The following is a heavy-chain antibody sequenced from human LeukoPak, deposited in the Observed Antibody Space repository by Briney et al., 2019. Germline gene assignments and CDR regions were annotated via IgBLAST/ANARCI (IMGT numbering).Heavy chain of an antibody. V-gene: IGHV1-69*13. CDR2: IIPIFGTA. J-gene: IGHJ4*02. Sequence: ASVKVSCKASGGTFSSYAISWVRQAPGQGLEWVGGIIPIFGTANYAPKFQGRVTITADESTSTAYMELSSLRSEDTAVYYCARGPQLFWSGYYTLYYWGQGTLVTVSS. D-gene: IGHD3-3*01. CDR1: GGTFSSYA. CDR3: ARGPQLFWSGYYTLYY.